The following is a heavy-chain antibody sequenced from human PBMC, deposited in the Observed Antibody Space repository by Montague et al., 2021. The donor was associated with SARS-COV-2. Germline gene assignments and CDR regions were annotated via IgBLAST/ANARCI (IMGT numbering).Heavy chain of an antibody. CDR1: GFTFSDYF. Sequence: SLRLSCAASGFTFSDYFMNWVRQAPGKGLEYASSISPSGGTTAYANSVKGRFTISRDNSKNTLYLQMGSLRAEDMAVYFCVRRDRGAYYTLDYWGQGTLVTVSS. CDR3: VRRDRGAYYTLDY. D-gene: IGHD3-3*01. CDR2: ISPSGGTT. J-gene: IGHJ4*02. V-gene: IGHV3-64*01.